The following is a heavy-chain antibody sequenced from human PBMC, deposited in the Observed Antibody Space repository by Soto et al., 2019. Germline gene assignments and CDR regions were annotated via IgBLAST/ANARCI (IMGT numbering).Heavy chain of an antibody. V-gene: IGHV5-10-1*01. D-gene: IGHD2-15*01. CDR3: ARRGRYCSGGSCYLPNWFDP. CDR2: IDPSDSYT. J-gene: IGHJ5*02. CDR1: GYSFTSYW. Sequence: GESLKISCKGSGYSFTSYWISWVRQMPGKGLEWMGRIDPSDSYTNYSPSFQGHVTISADESISTAYLQWSSLKASDTAMYYCARRGRYCSGGSCYLPNWFDPWGQGTLVTVSS.